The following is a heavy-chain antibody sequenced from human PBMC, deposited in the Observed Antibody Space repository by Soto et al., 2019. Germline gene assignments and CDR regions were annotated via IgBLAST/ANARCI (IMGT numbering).Heavy chain of an antibody. CDR2: INAGNGNT. J-gene: IGHJ4*02. CDR1: GYTFTSYA. CDR3: ARGGSSGWYFDY. V-gene: IGHV1-3*01. Sequence: VKVSCKASGYTFTSYAMHWVRQAPGQRLEWMGWINAGNGNTKYSQKFQGRVTITRDTSASTAYMELSSLRSEDTAVYYCARGGSSGWYFDYXGQGTLVTVSS. D-gene: IGHD6-19*01.